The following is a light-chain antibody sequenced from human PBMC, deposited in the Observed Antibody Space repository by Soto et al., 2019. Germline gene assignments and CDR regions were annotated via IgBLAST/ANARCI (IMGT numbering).Light chain of an antibody. Sequence: ELVLTQSPGTLSLSPGEGATLSCRASQSVNSRYLDWYQQKPGQAPRLLIYAASTMATGIPDRFSGSASGTDFTLTISRLEPEDFAVYYCQRYGDSPPNTFGQATKVDIK. V-gene: IGKV3-20*01. CDR1: QSVNSRY. CDR3: QRYGDSPPNT. CDR2: AAS. J-gene: IGKJ2*01.